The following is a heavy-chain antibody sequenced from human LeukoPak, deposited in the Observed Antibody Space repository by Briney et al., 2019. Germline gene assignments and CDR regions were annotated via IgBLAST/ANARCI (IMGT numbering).Heavy chain of an antibody. J-gene: IGHJ4*02. CDR1: GGTFSSYA. V-gene: IGHV1-69*05. D-gene: IGHD3-22*01. Sequence: SVKVSCKASGGTFSSYAISWVRQAPGQGLEWMGGIIPIFGTANYAQKFQGRVTITTDESTSTDYMELSSLRSEDTAVYYCARNYDSSGYGLGYWGQGTLVTVS. CDR3: ARNYDSSGYGLGY. CDR2: IIPIFGTA.